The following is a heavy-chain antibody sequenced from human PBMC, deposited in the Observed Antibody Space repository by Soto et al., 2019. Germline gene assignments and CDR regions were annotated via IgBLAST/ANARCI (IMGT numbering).Heavy chain of an antibody. CDR2: IGESDRYT. V-gene: IGHV3-23*01. Sequence: EVQLLQSGGGLVQPGGSLRLSCTASGFIFRTYAMGWVRQAPGKGLEWVSGIGESDRYTYYADSVKGRFTISRDNSRDTLYLQMSRLRVEDTAVYYCAGDLDLSPHYQYYGMDVWGQGTTVTVSS. D-gene: IGHD3-10*01. J-gene: IGHJ6*02. CDR3: AGDLDLSPHYQYYGMDV. CDR1: GFIFRTYA.